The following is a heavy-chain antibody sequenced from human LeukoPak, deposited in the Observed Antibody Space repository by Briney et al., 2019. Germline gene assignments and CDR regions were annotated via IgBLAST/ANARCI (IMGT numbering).Heavy chain of an antibody. D-gene: IGHD6-13*01. CDR2: ITPLFGTA. Sequence: SVKVSCKASGGTFSKYTISWVRQRPGQGLEWMGGITPLFGTANYAQKFQGRVTITADESTSTAYMELSSLRSEDTAVYYCARTPAAGTSRGDYYFDYWGQGTLVTVSS. CDR3: ARTPAAGTSRGDYYFDY. CDR1: GGTFSKYT. V-gene: IGHV1-69*13. J-gene: IGHJ4*02.